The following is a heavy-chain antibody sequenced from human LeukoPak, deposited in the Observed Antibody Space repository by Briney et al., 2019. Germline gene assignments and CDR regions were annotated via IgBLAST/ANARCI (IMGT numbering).Heavy chain of an antibody. V-gene: IGHV3-74*01. CDR2: INSDGSST. CDR1: GFTFSSYW. Sequence: GGSLRLSCAASGFTFSSYWMHWVRQAPGKGLVWVSRINSDGSSTSYADSVKGRFTISRDNAKNTLHLQMNSLRAEDTAVYYCAKDPLYSVAGPPRYYGMDVWGQGTTVTVSS. D-gene: IGHD6-19*01. J-gene: IGHJ6*02. CDR3: AKDPLYSVAGPPRYYGMDV.